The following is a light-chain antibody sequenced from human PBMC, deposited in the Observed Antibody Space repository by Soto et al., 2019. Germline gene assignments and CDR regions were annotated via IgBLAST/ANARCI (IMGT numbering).Light chain of an antibody. CDR1: QSVRNY. CDR2: DAS. Sequence: EIVLTQSPATLSLSPGERATLSCRTSQSVRNYFAWYQQKPGQAPRLLIYDASNRATGIPARFSGSGSGTDVTLTISSLEPEDFAVYYCQERRNWPRTTFGQGTRLESK. V-gene: IGKV3-11*01. CDR3: QERRNWPRTT. J-gene: IGKJ5*01.